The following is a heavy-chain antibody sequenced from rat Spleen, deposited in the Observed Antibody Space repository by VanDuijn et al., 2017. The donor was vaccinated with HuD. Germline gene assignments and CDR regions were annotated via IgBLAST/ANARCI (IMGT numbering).Heavy chain of an antibody. Sequence: EVQLVETGGGLVQPGRSLKLSCVASGFTFRNYWMYWIRQAPGKGLEWVSSINTDGGSTYFPDSVKGRFTISRDNAENTVYLQMNSLRSEDTATYYCAKDKDGGYVMDAWGQGVSVTVSS. CDR3: AKDKDGGYVMDA. CDR1: GFTFRNYW. J-gene: IGHJ4*01. CDR2: INTDGGST. D-gene: IGHD1-11*01. V-gene: IGHV5-58*01.